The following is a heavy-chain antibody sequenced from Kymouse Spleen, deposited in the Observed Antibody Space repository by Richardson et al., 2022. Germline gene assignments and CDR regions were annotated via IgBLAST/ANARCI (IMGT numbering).Heavy chain of an antibody. D-gene: IGHD2-2*02. V-gene: IGHV1-69*05. CDR3: ALGYCSSTSCPFDY. CDR1: GGTFSSYA. CDR2: IIPIFGTA. J-gene: IGHJ4*02. Sequence: QVQLVQSGAEVKKPGSSVKVSCKASGGTFSSYAISWVRQAPGQGLEWMGGIIPIFGTANYAQKFQGRVTITTDESTSTAYMELSSLRSEDTAVYYCALGYCSSTSCPFDYWGQGTLVTVSS.